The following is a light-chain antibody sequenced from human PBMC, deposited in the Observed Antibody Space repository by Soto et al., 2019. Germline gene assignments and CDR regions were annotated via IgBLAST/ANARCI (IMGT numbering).Light chain of an antibody. J-gene: IGKJ3*01. Sequence: EIVLTQSPGTLSLSLGERATVSCRASQSVGSNYLAWYQRKPGQAPRLLIYGASSRATGIPDRFSGSGSGTDFTLTISRLEPEDFSVYYCQQYATTPFTFGPATKVDIK. V-gene: IGKV3-20*01. CDR1: QSVGSNY. CDR3: QQYATTPFT. CDR2: GAS.